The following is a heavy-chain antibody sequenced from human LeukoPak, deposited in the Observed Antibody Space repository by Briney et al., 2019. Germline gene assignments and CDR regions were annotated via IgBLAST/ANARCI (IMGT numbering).Heavy chain of an antibody. CDR3: ARRYVSYYYYGMDV. D-gene: IGHD2-2*01. Sequence: GASVKVSCKVSGYTLNELSMHWVRQAPGKGLEWMGGFDPEDGETIYAQKFQGRVTMITNTSISTAYMELSSLTSEDTAVYFCARRYVSYYYYGMDVWGQGTTVTVSS. J-gene: IGHJ6*02. V-gene: IGHV1-24*01. CDR1: GYTLNELS. CDR2: FDPEDGET.